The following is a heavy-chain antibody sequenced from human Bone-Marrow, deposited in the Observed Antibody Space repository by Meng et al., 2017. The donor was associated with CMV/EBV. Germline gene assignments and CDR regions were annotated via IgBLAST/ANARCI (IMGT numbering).Heavy chain of an antibody. CDR2: INPNSGGT. V-gene: IGHV1-2*02. Sequence: ASVKVSCKASGGSFSSYTINWVRQAPGQGLEWMGWINPNSGGTNYAQKFQGRVTMTRDTSISTAYMELSRLRSDDTAVYYCASTDGYNNFDYWGQGTLVTVSS. D-gene: IGHD5-24*01. CDR1: GGSFSSYT. J-gene: IGHJ4*02. CDR3: ASTDGYNNFDY.